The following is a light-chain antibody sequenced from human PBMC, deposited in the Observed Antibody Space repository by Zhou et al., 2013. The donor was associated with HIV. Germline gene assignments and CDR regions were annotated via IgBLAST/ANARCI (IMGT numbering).Light chain of an antibody. CDR3: QQYNNWPPEYT. CDR2: DAS. CDR1: QSVSSS. Sequence: ETVLTQSPATLSLSPGERATLSCRASQSVSSSLAWYQHKPGQAPRLLIYDASNRVTGIPARFSGSGSGTEFTLTISSMQSEDFAVYYCQQYNNWPPEYTFGQGTKLEIK. V-gene: IGKV3-11*01. J-gene: IGKJ2*01.